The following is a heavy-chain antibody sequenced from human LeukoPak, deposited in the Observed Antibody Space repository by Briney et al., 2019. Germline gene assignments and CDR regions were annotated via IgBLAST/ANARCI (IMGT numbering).Heavy chain of an antibody. V-gene: IGHV4-4*07. Sequence: SETLSLTCTVSGGSISSYYWSWIRQPAGKGLEWIGRIYTSGSTNYNPSLKSRVTMSVDTSKNQFSLKLSSVTAADTAVYYCAREIVVVPAAPYHYYYYYMDVWGKGTTVTVSS. CDR1: GGSISSYY. CDR3: AREIVVVPAAPYHYYYYYMDV. D-gene: IGHD2-2*01. J-gene: IGHJ6*03. CDR2: IYTSGST.